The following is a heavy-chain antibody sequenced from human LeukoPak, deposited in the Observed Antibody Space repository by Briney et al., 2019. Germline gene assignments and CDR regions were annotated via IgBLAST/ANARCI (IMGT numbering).Heavy chain of an antibody. Sequence: EASVKVSCKASGYTFTSYAMHWVRQAPGQRLEWMGWINAGNGNTKYSQKFQGRVTITRDTSASTAYMELSSLRSEDTAVYYCARGKIGVVPAAMDPFDYWGQGTLVTVPS. J-gene: IGHJ4*02. CDR1: GYTFTSYA. D-gene: IGHD2-2*01. V-gene: IGHV1-3*01. CDR3: ARGKIGVVPAAMDPFDY. CDR2: INAGNGNT.